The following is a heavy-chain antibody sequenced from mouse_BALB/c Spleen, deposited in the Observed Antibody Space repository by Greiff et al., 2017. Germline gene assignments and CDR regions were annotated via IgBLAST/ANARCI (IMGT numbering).Heavy chain of an antibody. CDR3: TRWREYPVNSNAMDY. CDR2: INPSNGCT. CDR1: GYTFTSYY. V-gene: IGHV1S81*02. Sequence: QVQLQQSGAELVKPGASVKLSCKASGYTFTSYYMYWVKQRPGQGLEWIGEINPSNGCTNFNEKFKSKATLTVDKSSSTAYMQLSSLTSEDSAVYYCTRWREYPVNSNAMDYWGQGTSVTVSS. D-gene: IGHD5-1*01. J-gene: IGHJ4*01.